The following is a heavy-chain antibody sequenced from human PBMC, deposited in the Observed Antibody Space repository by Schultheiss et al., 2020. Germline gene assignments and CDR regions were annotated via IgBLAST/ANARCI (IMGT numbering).Heavy chain of an antibody. J-gene: IGHJ3*02. CDR1: GSTFTSYG. D-gene: IGHD5-24*01. CDR2: ISAYNGNT. Sequence: ASVKVSCKASGSTFTSYGISWVRQAPGQGLEWMGWISAYNGNTNYAQKLQGRVTMTTDTSTSTAYMELRSLRSDDTAVYYCARVSEMATTDAFDIWGQGTMVTFSS. CDR3: ARVSEMATTDAFDI. V-gene: IGHV1-18*01.